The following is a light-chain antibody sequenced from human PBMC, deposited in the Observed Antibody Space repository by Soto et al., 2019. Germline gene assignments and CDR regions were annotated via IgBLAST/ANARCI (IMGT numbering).Light chain of an antibody. CDR1: QFINRY. V-gene: IGKV1-39*01. CDR2: AAS. CDR3: QQTYITPYT. Sequence: DIQMTQSPSSLSASVGDRVTITCRASQFINRYLNWYQQKPGKAPKFLIYAASDLQSGVPSRFSGSGSGTDFTLTISSLHPEDFASYSCQQTYITPYTFGQGTRLEIK. J-gene: IGKJ2*01.